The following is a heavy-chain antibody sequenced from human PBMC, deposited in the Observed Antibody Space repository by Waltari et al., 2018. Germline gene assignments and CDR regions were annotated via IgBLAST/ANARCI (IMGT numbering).Heavy chain of an antibody. CDR2: INPNSGGT. D-gene: IGHD6-13*01. V-gene: IGHV1-2*06. CDR1: GGTFTGYY. J-gene: IGHJ1*01. Sequence: QVQLVQSGAEVKKPGSSVKVSCKASGGTFTGYYMHWVRPAPGQGLEWMGRINPNSGGTNYAQKFQGRVTMTRDTSISTAYMELSRLRSDDTAVYYCAVSQQLEEEYFQHWGQGTLVTVSS. CDR3: AVSQQLEEEYFQH.